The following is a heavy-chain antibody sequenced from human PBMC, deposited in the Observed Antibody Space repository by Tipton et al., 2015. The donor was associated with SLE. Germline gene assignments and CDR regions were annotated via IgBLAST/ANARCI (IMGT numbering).Heavy chain of an antibody. CDR3: ARDWGGEALDF. V-gene: IGHV4-34*01. D-gene: IGHD2-21*01. J-gene: IGHJ4*02. CDR2: IHHGGST. CDR1: GGSFTTYY. Sequence: TLSLTCAVYGGSFTTYYWTWIRQPPGKGLEWIGEIHHGGSTYYNPSLKSRVTISIDTSKNQVSLQLTAVTAADTAVYYCARDWGGEALDFWGQGTLVTVSS.